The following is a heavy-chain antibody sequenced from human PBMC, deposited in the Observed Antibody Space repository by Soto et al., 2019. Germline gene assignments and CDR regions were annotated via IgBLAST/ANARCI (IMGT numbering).Heavy chain of an antibody. CDR2: ISGSGGST. CDR3: AKVFSPEGGNYFDY. Sequence: GGSLRLSCAASGFTVSSNYMSWVRQAPGKGLEWVSAISGSGGSTYYADPVKGRFTISRDNDKNTVFLEMNSLRAEDTAVYYCAKVFSPEGGNYFDYWGQGTLVTVSS. CDR1: GFTVSSNY. J-gene: IGHJ4*02. V-gene: IGHV3-23*01.